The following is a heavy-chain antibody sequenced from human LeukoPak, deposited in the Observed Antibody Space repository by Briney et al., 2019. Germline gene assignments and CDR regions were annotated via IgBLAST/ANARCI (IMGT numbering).Heavy chain of an antibody. D-gene: IGHD6-13*01. CDR1: GGSISSYY. CDR2: IYYSGST. J-gene: IGHJ4*02. Sequence: SETLSLTCTVSGGSISSYYWSWIRQPPAKGLEWIGYIYYSGSTNYNPSLTSRVTISVDTSKNKFSLKLSSVTAADTALYHCARGHSSSWLSFDYWGQGTLVTVSS. CDR3: ARGHSSSWLSFDY. V-gene: IGHV4-59*01.